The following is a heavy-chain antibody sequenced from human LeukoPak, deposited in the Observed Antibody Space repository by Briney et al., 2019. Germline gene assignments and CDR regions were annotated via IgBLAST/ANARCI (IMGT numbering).Heavy chain of an antibody. Sequence: GSLRLSCAASGFTFSNYAMSWVRRAPGKGLEWFSTVSDKGDATAHADSVKGRFTISRDNAKNTLSLLMNILRAEDTAVYYCARVGPLATRSAGHYYFDLWGRGTLVTVSS. CDR1: GFTFSNYA. CDR3: ARVGPLATRSAGHYYFDL. D-gene: IGHD3-10*01. J-gene: IGHJ2*01. V-gene: IGHV3-23*01. CDR2: VSDKGDAT.